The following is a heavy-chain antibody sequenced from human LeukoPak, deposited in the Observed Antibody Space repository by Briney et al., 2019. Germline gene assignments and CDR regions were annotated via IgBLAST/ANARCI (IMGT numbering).Heavy chain of an antibody. Sequence: ASVKVSCKASGYTFTGYYMHWVRQAPGQGLEWMGLIDPTGGSTRYAQKFQGRVTMTRDMSTSTDYMELSSLRSEDTAIYYCAGDNSVGDNAWWFDPWGQGTLVTVSS. V-gene: IGHV1-46*01. CDR1: GYTFTGYY. J-gene: IGHJ5*02. CDR2: IDPTGGST. D-gene: IGHD1-26*01. CDR3: AGDNSVGDNAWWFDP.